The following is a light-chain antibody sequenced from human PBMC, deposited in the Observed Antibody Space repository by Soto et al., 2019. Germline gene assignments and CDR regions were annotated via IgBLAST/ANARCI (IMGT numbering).Light chain of an antibody. V-gene: IGKV3-20*01. CDR1: QSVSSSQ. J-gene: IGKJ1*01. CDR3: QHYANSVWT. CDR2: AAS. Sequence: IVLTQSPDTLSLSPGGRVTLSCRASQSVSSSQLVWYQQKPGQAPRLLIYAASSRATGIPDRFSGSGSGTDFTLTVSELDTEDFAVYYCQHYANSVWTFGQGTKVEIK.